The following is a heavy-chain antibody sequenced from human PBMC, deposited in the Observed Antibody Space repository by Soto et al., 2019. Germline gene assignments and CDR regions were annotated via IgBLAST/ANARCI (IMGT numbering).Heavy chain of an antibody. J-gene: IGHJ4*02. CDR2: IYHSGST. CDR1: GGSISSGGYS. Sequence: SETLSLTCAVSGGSISSGGYSWSWIRQPPGKGLEWIGYIYHSGSTYYNPSLKSRVTISVDRSKNQFSLKLSSVTAADTAVYYCARALRYYDILTGFVYWGPGTLVTVSS. D-gene: IGHD3-9*01. V-gene: IGHV4-30-2*01. CDR3: ARALRYYDILTGFVY.